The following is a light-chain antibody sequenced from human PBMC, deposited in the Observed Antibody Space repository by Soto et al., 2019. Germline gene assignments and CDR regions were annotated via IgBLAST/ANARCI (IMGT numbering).Light chain of an antibody. J-gene: IGLJ1*01. V-gene: IGLV2-8*01. CDR3: SSYAGSSNYV. CDR2: EVS. CDR1: SSDVGGYNY. Sequence: QSVLTQPPSASGSPGQSVTISCTGTSSDVGGYNYVSWYQQHPGKAPKLMIYEVSKRPSGVPDRFSGSKSGNMASLTVSGLQAEDEADYYCSSYAGSSNYVFGTGTRSPS.